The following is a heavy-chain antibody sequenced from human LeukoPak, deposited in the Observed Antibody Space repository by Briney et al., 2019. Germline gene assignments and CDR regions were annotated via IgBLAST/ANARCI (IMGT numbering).Heavy chain of an antibody. D-gene: IGHD2-21*02. J-gene: IGHJ2*01. Sequence: SGGSLRLSCAASGCTFSSYAMHWVRQAPGKGLEWVAVISYDGSNKYYADSVKGRFTISRDNSKNTLYLQMNSLRAEDTAVYYCAAPLERGDCCHFDLWGRGTLVTVSS. CDR3: AAPLERGDCCHFDL. CDR1: GCTFSSYA. V-gene: IGHV3-30*04. CDR2: ISYDGSNK.